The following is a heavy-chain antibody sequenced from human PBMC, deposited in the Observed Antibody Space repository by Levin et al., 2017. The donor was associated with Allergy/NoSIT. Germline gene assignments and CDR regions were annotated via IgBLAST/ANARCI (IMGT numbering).Heavy chain of an antibody. CDR1: GYTLTELS. V-gene: IGHV1-24*01. J-gene: IGHJ5*02. CDR2: FDPEDGET. Sequence: GESLKISCKVSGYTLTELSMHWVRQAPGKGLEWMGGFDPEDGETIYAQKFQGRVTMTEDTSTDTAYMELSSLRSEDTAVYYCATELGLGELSSTGRLVPWGQGTLVTVSS. CDR3: ATELGLGELSSTGRLVP. D-gene: IGHD3-16*02.